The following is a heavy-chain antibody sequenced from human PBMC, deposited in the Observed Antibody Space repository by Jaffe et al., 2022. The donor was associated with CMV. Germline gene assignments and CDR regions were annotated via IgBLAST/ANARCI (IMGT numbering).Heavy chain of an antibody. V-gene: IGHV2-70*15. Sequence: QVTLRESGPALVKPTQTLTLTCTFSGFSLSTSGMCVSWIRQPPGKALEWLARIDWDDDKYYSTSLKTRLTISKDTSKNQVVLTMTNMDPVDTATYYCARILYDSSGYYYGLDYWGQGTLVTVSS. J-gene: IGHJ4*02. CDR2: IDWDDDK. CDR1: GFSLSTSGMC. D-gene: IGHD3-22*01. CDR3: ARILYDSSGYYYGLDY.